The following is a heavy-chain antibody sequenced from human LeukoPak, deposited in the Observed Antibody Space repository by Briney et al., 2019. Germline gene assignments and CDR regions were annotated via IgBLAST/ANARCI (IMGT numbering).Heavy chain of an antibody. CDR2: IGSDNKP. D-gene: IGHD3-16*02. CDR3: ARDMRLST. Sequence: PGGSLRLSCEASGFTFSASAMTWGRQAPGKGLEWVSSIGSDNKPHYSESVKGRFAISRDNSKTMLCLQLNSRRAVDTAIYSCARDMRLSTWSLGTMVTVSS. V-gene: IGHV3-23*01. CDR1: GFTFSASA. J-gene: IGHJ3*01.